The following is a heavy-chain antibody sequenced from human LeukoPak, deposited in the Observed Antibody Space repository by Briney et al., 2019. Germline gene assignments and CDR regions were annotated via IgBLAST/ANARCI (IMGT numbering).Heavy chain of an antibody. CDR2: ISGGSSSI. D-gene: IGHD2-21*02. V-gene: IGHV3-48*02. Sequence: GGSLRLSCAASGFTFSSYSMNWVRQAPGKGLEWVSYISGGSSSIYYADSVKGRFTISRDNAKNSLYLQMNSLRDEATAVYYCARDRCGGDCYRPFDIWGQGTMVTVSS. J-gene: IGHJ3*02. CDR3: ARDRCGGDCYRPFDI. CDR1: GFTFSSYS.